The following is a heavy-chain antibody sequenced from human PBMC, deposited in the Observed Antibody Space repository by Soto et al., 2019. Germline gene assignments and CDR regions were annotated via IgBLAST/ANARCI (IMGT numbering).Heavy chain of an antibody. Sequence: GGSLRLSCATSGFTFNNFAMSWVRQAPGKGLEWVSTISVRGISTYYADSVKGRFTISRDDFRNTLYLQMKSLSAEDTALYYCAKSPSSGPGGCFDPWGQGTLVTVSS. V-gene: IGHV3-23*01. D-gene: IGHD3-16*01. CDR2: ISVRGIST. J-gene: IGHJ5*02. CDR3: AKSPSSGPGGCFDP. CDR1: GFTFNNFA.